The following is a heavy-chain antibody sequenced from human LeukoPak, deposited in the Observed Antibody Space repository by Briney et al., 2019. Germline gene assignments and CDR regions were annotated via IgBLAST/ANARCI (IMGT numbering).Heavy chain of an antibody. CDR1: GFPFSGNW. CDR3: ATPLDYRDSSGFHQGGD. Sequence: GGPLSLSCAASGFPFSGNWMTWVRKAPGKGLEWVANIKEDGSKKNYVDSVKGRFTISRDNAKNSLYLQMTSLRAEDTAMYYCATPLDYRDSSGFHQGGDWGQGTLVTVSS. D-gene: IGHD3-22*01. V-gene: IGHV3-7*03. J-gene: IGHJ4*02. CDR2: IKEDGSKK.